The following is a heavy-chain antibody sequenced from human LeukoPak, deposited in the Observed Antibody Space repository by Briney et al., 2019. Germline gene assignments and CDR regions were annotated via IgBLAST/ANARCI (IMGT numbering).Heavy chain of an antibody. J-gene: IGHJ4*02. D-gene: IGHD6-19*01. Sequence: SETLSLTCAVYGGSFSGYYWSWIRQPPGKGLEWIGDINHSGSTSYNPSPKSRVTISVDTSKNQFSLKLSSVTAADTAVYYCARWCRGGWYYFEYWGQGTLVSVSS. V-gene: IGHV4-34*01. CDR3: ARWCRGGWYYFEY. CDR2: INHSGST. CDR1: GGSFSGYY.